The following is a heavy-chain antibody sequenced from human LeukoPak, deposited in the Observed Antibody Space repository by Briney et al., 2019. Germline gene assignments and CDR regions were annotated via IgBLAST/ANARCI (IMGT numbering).Heavy chain of an antibody. CDR1: GFTFSSYA. Sequence: GGSLRLSCAASGFTFSSYAMSWVRQAPGKGLEWVSAISGSGGSTYYADSVKGRFTISSDNSKNTLYLQMNSLRAEDTAVYYCAKESTIFGVVIGYMDVWGKGTTVTVSS. CDR3: AKESTIFGVVIGYMDV. D-gene: IGHD3-3*01. J-gene: IGHJ6*03. CDR2: ISGSGGST. V-gene: IGHV3-23*01.